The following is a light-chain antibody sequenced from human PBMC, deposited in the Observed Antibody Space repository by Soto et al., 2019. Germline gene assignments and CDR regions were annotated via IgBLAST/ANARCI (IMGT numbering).Light chain of an antibody. CDR2: GAS. CDR3: QQYGSSPRVYT. V-gene: IGKV3-20*01. J-gene: IGKJ2*01. CDR1: QSVSSSY. Sequence: EIVLTQSPGTLSLSPGERATLSSRACQSVSSSYLAWYQQKPGQAPRLLIYGASSRATGIPDRFSGSGSGTDFTLTISRLEPEDFAVYYCQQYGSSPRVYTFGQGTKLEI.